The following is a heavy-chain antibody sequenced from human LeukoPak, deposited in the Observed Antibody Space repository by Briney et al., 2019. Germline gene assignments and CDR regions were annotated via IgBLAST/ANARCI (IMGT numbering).Heavy chain of an antibody. CDR1: GYSISIGYD. CDR2: FYHSVST. CDR3: ARDRSSSVGRNYDNGMDV. D-gene: IGHD6-25*01. J-gene: IGHJ6*04. V-gene: IGHV4-38-2*02. Sequence: SETLSLTCAVSGYSISIGYDWGWIRQPPGKGLEWIGSFYHSVSTYYNPSLKRRVTISVDTSKNQFSLELNSVAAADTAVYYCARDRSSSVGRNYDNGMDVWGKGTTVTVSS.